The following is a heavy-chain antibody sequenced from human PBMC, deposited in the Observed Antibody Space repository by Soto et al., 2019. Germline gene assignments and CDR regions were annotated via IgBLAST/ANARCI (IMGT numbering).Heavy chain of an antibody. CDR1: GGSFSGYY. D-gene: IGHD3-10*01. CDR3: DTLGRYCSGSQYYYGMDV. V-gene: IGHV4-34*01. CDR2: INHSGST. Sequence: SEALSLTCAVYGGSFSGYYWSWIRQPPGKGLEWIGEINHSGSTNYNPSLKSGVSISFTTSKNNYSLMPTTITAADTAVYYCDTLGRYCSGSQYYYGMDVWGQGTTVTVSS. J-gene: IGHJ6*02.